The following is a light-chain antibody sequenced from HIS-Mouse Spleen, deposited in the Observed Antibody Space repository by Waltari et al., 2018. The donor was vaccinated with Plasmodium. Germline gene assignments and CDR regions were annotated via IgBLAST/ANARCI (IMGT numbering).Light chain of an antibody. V-gene: IGLV2-11*01. Sequence: QSALTQPRSVSGSPGPSVTISCTGTSSDVGGYHYVSWYQQHPGKAPKLMIYDVSKRPSGVPDRCSGSKSGNTASLTISGLQAEDEADYYCCSYAGSYTFVFGTGTKVTVL. CDR2: DVS. CDR1: SSDVGGYHY. CDR3: CSYAGSYTFV. J-gene: IGLJ1*01.